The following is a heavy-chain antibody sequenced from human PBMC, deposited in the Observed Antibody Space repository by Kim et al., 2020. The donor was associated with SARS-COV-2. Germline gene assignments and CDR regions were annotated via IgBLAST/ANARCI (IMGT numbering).Heavy chain of an antibody. J-gene: IGHJ6*03. CDR1: GFTFGDNA. CDR3: TRAHNIGSWAYYNYYYMDV. D-gene: IGHD1-26*01. Sequence: GGSLRLSCTASGFTFGDNAMSWVRQAPGKGLEWVGFIRSKAYGGTTEYAASVKGRFTISRDDSKSIAYLQMNSLKTEDTAVYYCTRAHNIGSWAYYNYYYMDVWGKGTTVTVSS. V-gene: IGHV3-49*04. CDR2: IRSKAYGGTT.